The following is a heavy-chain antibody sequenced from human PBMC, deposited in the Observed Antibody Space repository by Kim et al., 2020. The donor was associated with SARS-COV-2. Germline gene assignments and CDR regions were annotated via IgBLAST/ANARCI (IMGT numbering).Heavy chain of an antibody. V-gene: IGHV1-3*01. D-gene: IGHD5-12*01. CDR3: ASHSGYDFGDAFDI. Sequence: SQKFKGRVTITRDTSASTAYMELSSRRSEDTAVYYCASHSGYDFGDAFDIWGQGTMVTVSS. J-gene: IGHJ3*02.